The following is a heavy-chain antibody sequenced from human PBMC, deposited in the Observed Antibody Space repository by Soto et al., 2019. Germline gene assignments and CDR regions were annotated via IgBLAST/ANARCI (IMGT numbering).Heavy chain of an antibody. V-gene: IGHV4-59*01. J-gene: IGHJ5*02. CDR2: IYYSGST. CDR1: GGSISSYY. CDR3: ARDAPVSYYDYIWGSSPETWFDP. D-gene: IGHD3-16*01. Sequence: SETLSLTCTVSGGSISSYYWSWIRQPPGKGLEWIGYIYYSGSTNYNPSLKSRVTISVDTSKNQFSLKLSSVTAADTAVYYCARDAPVSYYDYIWGSSPETWFDPWGQGTLVTVSS.